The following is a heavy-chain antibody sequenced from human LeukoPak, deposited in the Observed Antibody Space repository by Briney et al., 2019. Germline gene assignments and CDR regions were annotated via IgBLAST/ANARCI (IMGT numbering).Heavy chain of an antibody. CDR2: INPNSGGT. CDR1: GYAFSAYY. CDR3: ARLGDTSDFYKYYFDY. Sequence: ASVKVSCKASGYAFSAYYLHWVRQAPGQGLEYMGWINPNSGGTNYAPKFQGRVTMTRDTSISTAYMDLSRLRSDDTAVYYCARLGDTSDFYKYYFDYWGQGTVVTVSS. V-gene: IGHV1-2*02. J-gene: IGHJ4*02. D-gene: IGHD3-22*01.